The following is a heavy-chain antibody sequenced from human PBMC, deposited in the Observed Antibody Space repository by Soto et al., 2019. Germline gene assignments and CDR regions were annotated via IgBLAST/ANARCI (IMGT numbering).Heavy chain of an antibody. D-gene: IGHD1-26*01. V-gene: IGHV1-46*01. CDR3: ARSRGRVVGAPTGSDY. CDR1: GYTFTSYY. CDR2: ITPRDGTA. Sequence: QVQLVQSGAEVKKPGASVKVCCKASGYTFTSYYIYWVRQAPGQGLERMGMITPRDGTAGYAQKFQGRVTITRNPSTSTVYVDLSSLRSEDTAVYYCARSRGRVVGAPTGSDYWGQGTPVTVSS. J-gene: IGHJ4*02.